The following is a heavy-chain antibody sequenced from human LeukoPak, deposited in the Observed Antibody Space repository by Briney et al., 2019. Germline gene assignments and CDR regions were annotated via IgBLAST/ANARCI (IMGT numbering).Heavy chain of an antibody. CDR1: GYSISSGYF. CDR2: IYHTGKT. Sequence: SETLSLTCTVSGYSISSGYFWGWIRQSPGRGLEWIGSIYHTGKTQYTPSLKSRVTISIDTSRNQFSLKLNSVTAADTAVYYCARRWSSYDILTGYWTNDAFDIWGQGTMVTVSS. CDR3: ARRWSSYDILTGYWTNDAFDI. J-gene: IGHJ3*02. D-gene: IGHD3-9*01. V-gene: IGHV4-38-2*02.